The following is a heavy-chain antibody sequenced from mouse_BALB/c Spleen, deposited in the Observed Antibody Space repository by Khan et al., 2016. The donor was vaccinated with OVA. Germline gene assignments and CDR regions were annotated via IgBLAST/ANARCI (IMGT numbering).Heavy chain of an antibody. CDR2: ISSAGTYT. CDR3: ARHWVGIMDY. V-gene: IGHV5-6*01. CDR1: GFTFSTYG. D-gene: IGHD1-1*01. J-gene: IGHJ4*01. Sequence: EVELVESGGDLVKSGGSLKLSCAASGFTFSTYGMSWVRQTPDKRLEWVATISSAGTYTYYPDSVKGRFTISRDNAKNTLYLQMNSLRSEDTAMYYCARHWVGIMDYWGQGTSLTVSS.